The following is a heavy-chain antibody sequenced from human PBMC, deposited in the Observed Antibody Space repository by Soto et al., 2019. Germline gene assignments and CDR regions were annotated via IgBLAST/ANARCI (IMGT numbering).Heavy chain of an antibody. D-gene: IGHD3-22*01. Sequence: ASVKVSCKASGYTFTGYYMHWVRQAPGQGLEWMGWINPNSGGTNYAQKFQGRVTMTRDTSISTAYMELSRLRSDDTAVYYCARVPKPVLYYYDSSGYSDYWGQGTLVTVSS. CDR3: ARVPKPVLYYYDSSGYSDY. J-gene: IGHJ4*02. V-gene: IGHV1-2*02. CDR2: INPNSGGT. CDR1: GYTFTGYY.